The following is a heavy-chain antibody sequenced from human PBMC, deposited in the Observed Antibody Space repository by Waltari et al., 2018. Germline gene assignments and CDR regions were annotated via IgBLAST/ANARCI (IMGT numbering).Heavy chain of an antibody. CDR2: IGTAGDT. D-gene: IGHD3-10*01. CDR3: ARGRGIWFGEGRYMDV. Sequence: VQLVQSGAEVKKPGASVKVSCKASGFTFSSYDMHWVRQATGKGLEWVSAIGTAGDTYYPGSVKGRFTISRENAKNSLYLQMNSLRAGDTAVYYCARGRGIWFGEGRYMDVWGKGTTVTVSS. V-gene: IGHV3-13*01. J-gene: IGHJ6*03. CDR1: GFTFSSYD.